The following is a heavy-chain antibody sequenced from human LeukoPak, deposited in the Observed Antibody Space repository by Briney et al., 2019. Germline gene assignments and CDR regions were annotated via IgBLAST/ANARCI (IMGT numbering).Heavy chain of an antibody. CDR2: ISGSGSTI. CDR1: GFTFSSYE. J-gene: IGHJ5*02. Sequence: GGSLRLSCAASGFTFSSYEMNWVRQAPGKGLEWVSYISGSGSTIYYADSVKGRFTISRDNAKNSLYLQMNSLRAEDTAVYYCASGLKDIVVVPAARDWFDPWGQGTLVTVSS. CDR3: ASGLKDIVVVPAARDWFDP. V-gene: IGHV3-48*03. D-gene: IGHD2-2*01.